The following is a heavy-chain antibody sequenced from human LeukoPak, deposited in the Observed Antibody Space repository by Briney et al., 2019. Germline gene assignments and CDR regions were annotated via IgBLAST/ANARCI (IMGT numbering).Heavy chain of an antibody. CDR3: AKYDYGGNPNEYYFDY. V-gene: IGHV3-21*04. J-gene: IGHJ4*02. CDR1: GFTFSSYS. Sequence: PGGSLRLSCAASGFTFSSYSMNWVRQAPGKGLEWVSSISSSSSYIYYADSVKGRFTISRDNSKNTLYLQMNSLRAEDTAVYYCAKYDYGGNPNEYYFDYWGQGTLVTVSS. D-gene: IGHD4-23*01. CDR2: ISSSSSYI.